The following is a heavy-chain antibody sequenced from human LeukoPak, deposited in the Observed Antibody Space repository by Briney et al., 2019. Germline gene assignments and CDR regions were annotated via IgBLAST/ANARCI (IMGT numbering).Heavy chain of an antibody. J-gene: IGHJ4*02. CDR3: ARDLFYYGSGAWY. Sequence: GGYLRLYCPAPGFTFRNYAMHWVRQVPGNGLEWVAVISSVESNKYYADSVKGRFTISRDNSKNTLYLQMNSLRAEDTAVYYCARDLFYYGSGAWYWGQGTLVTVSS. CDR1: GFTFRNYA. CDR2: ISSVESNK. D-gene: IGHD3-10*01. V-gene: IGHV3-30*04.